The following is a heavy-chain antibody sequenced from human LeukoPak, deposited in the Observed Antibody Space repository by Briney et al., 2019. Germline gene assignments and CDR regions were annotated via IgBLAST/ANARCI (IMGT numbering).Heavy chain of an antibody. CDR2: IKQDGSEK. V-gene: IGHV3-7*01. CDR3: ATQYYDFWSGYYLYYYYGMDV. D-gene: IGHD3-3*01. CDR1: GFTFSSYW. Sequence: GGSLRLSCAASGFTFSSYWMSWVRQAPGKGLEWVAHIKQDGSEKYYVDSVKGRFTISRDNAKNSLYLQMNSLRAEDTAVYYCATQYYDFWSGYYLYYYYGMDVWGQGTTVTVSS. J-gene: IGHJ6*02.